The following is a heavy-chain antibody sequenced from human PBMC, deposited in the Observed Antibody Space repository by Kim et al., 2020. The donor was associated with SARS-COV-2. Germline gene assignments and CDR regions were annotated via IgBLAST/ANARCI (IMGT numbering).Heavy chain of an antibody. Sequence: GGSLRLSCAASGFTFSGSAMHWVRQASGKGLEWVGRIRSKANSYATAYAASVKGRFTISRDDSNNTAYLQMNSLKTEDTAVYYCTRRCPPRVSGMDVWGQGTKVTVSS. CDR2: IRSKANSYAT. D-gene: IGHD2-2*01. J-gene: IGHJ6*02. V-gene: IGHV3-73*01. CDR1: GFTFSGSA. CDR3: TRRCPPRVSGMDV.